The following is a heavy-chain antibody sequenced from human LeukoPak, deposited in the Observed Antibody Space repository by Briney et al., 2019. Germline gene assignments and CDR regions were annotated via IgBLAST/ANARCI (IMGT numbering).Heavy chain of an antibody. CDR1: GGSISSYY. CDR3: AREVGYDSSAYFDY. J-gene: IGHJ4*02. V-gene: IGHV4-59*01. D-gene: IGHD3-22*01. CDR2: IYYSGST. Sequence: PSETLSLTCTVSGGSISSYYWSWIRQPPEKGLEWIGYIYYSGSTNYNPSLKSRVTISVDTSKNQFSLKLSSVTAADTAVYYCAREVGYDSSAYFDYWGQGTLVTVSS.